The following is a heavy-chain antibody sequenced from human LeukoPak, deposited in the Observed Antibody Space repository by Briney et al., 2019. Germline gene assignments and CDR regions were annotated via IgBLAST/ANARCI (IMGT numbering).Heavy chain of an antibody. J-gene: IGHJ2*01. CDR2: INPNSGGT. CDR1: VYTFTGYY. D-gene: IGHD2-15*01. Sequence: GPSVKLSCNASVYTFTGYYMHWVRQAPGQGLEWMGWINPNSGGTNYAQKFQGRVTMTRDTSISTAYMELSRLRSDDTAVYYWARDPLHSVVAFDLWGRGTLVTVSS. V-gene: IGHV1-2*02. CDR3: ARDPLHSVVAFDL.